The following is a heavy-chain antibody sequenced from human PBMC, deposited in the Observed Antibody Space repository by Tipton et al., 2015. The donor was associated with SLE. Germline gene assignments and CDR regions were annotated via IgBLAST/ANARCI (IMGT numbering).Heavy chain of an antibody. CDR2: IYYSGST. V-gene: IGHV4-59*12. CDR3: ARVRSDAFDI. J-gene: IGHJ3*02. D-gene: IGHD4-17*01. CDR1: GGSFSGYY. Sequence: TLSLTCAVYGGSFSGYYWSWIRQPPGKGLEWIGYIYYSGSTNYNPSLKSRVTISVDTSKNQFSLKLSSVTAADTAVYYCARVRSDAFDIWGQGTMVTVSS.